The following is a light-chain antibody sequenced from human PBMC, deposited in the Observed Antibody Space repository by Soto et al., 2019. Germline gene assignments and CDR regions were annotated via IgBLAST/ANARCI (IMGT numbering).Light chain of an antibody. CDR3: QQRTNWPRSFT. CDR2: DTS. Sequence: EIVLTQSPATLSLSPGERATLSCRASQRVSSYLAWYQQKPGKAPRLLIYDTSKRATSIPARFSCSGSGTDFTLTISSLEPEDFAVYYCQQRTNWPRSFTFSPATKVDIK. J-gene: IGKJ3*01. CDR1: QRVSSY. V-gene: IGKV3-11*01.